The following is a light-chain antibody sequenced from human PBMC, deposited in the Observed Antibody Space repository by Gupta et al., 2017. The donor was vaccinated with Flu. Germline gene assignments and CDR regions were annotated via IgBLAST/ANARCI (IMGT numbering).Light chain of an antibody. CDR2: DTA. CDR3: QQRDGGSTLIT. Sequence: VLPQSPVTLSLSPGARAPLSSRASQSIGSDIAWYKQKPGHAHRLLISDTANRATGSTARFSVSGDGTDFTLTISSREPEDFAVDNCQQRDGGSTLITFGRGTKVEIK. J-gene: IGKJ4*01. CDR1: QSIGSD. V-gene: IGKV3-11*01.